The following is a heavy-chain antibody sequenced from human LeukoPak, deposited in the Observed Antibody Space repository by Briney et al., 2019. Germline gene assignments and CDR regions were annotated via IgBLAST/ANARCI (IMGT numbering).Heavy chain of an antibody. Sequence: SETLSLTCTVSGGSISSYYWSWIRQPPGKGLEWIGYIYYSGSTNYNPSLKSRVTISVDTSKNQFSLKLSSVTAADTAVYYCARGPNYDILTGYHYYYGMDVWGQGTTVTVSS. V-gene: IGHV4-59*12. J-gene: IGHJ6*02. D-gene: IGHD3-9*01. CDR1: GGSISSYY. CDR3: ARGPNYDILTGYHYYYGMDV. CDR2: IYYSGST.